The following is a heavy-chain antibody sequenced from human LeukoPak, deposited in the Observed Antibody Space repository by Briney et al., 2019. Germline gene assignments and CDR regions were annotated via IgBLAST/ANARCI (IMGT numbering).Heavy chain of an antibody. CDR2: INHSGST. CDR1: GGSFSGYY. CDR3: ARGRAFSSSWYSY. Sequence: SETLSLTCAVYGGSFSGYYWSWIRQPPGKGLEWIGEINHSGSTNNNPSLKSRVTISVDTSKNQFSLKLSSVTAADTAVYYCARGRAFSSSWYSYWGQGTLVTVSS. J-gene: IGHJ4*02. D-gene: IGHD6-13*01. V-gene: IGHV4-34*01.